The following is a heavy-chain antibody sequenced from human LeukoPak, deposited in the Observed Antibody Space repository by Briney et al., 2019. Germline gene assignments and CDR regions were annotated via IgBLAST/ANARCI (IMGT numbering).Heavy chain of an antibody. D-gene: IGHD2-2*01. CDR2: IHYSGIT. J-gene: IGHJ1*01. CDR1: GGFFNSYY. Sequence: SETLSLTCTVSGGFFNSYYWSWIRQSPGKGLEWIATIHYSGITYYNTSLKSRGTISIDTSRNQFSLKLTSVTAADTAVYYCASGYADVLLVAEYFDHWGQGTQVTVSS. CDR3: ASGYADVLLVAEYFDH. V-gene: IGHV4-59*04.